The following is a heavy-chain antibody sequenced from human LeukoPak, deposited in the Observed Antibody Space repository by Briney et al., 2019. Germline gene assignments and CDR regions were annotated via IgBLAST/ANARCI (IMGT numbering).Heavy chain of an antibody. CDR1: GFTFSSHW. CDR3: ARGASSAYYVDY. J-gene: IGHJ4*02. D-gene: IGHD3-22*01. CDR2: IDSDGSTT. Sequence: GGSLRLSCAASGFTFSSHWMHWVRQVPGEGLVWVSSIDSDGSTTNYADSAKGRCTISRDNAKNTVDLQMNSLRAEDTAVYYCARGASSAYYVDYWGQGTLVSVSS. V-gene: IGHV3-74*01.